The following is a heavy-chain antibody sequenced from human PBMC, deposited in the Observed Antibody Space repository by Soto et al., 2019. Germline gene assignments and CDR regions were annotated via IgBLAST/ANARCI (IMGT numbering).Heavy chain of an antibody. D-gene: IGHD1-7*01. V-gene: IGHV4-39*01. CDR3: ARQAHGNWNYDY. CDR2: IYYSGST. CDR1: GGSISSSSYY. J-gene: IGHJ4*02. Sequence: SETLSLTCTVSGGSISSSSYYWGWIRQPPGKGLEWIGSIYYSGSTYYNPSLKSRVTISVDTSKNQFSLKLSSVTAADTAVYYCARQAHGNWNYDYWGQGTLVTVSS.